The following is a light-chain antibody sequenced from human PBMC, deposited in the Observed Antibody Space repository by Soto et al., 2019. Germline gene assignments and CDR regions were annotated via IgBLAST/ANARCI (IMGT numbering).Light chain of an antibody. Sequence: DIQMTQSPSVLSASVGDRVTITCRASQSIGKHLNWYQQKPGKAPKFLIYGASTLQNGVPSRFSGSGSGTEFTLTISSLQPEDFATYYCQQLNSYPSITFGQGTKVDI. CDR3: QQLNSYPSIT. J-gene: IGKJ1*01. CDR1: QSIGKH. V-gene: IGKV1-9*01. CDR2: GAS.